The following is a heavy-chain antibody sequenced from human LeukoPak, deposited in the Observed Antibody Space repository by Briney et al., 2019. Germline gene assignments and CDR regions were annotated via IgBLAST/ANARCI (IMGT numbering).Heavy chain of an antibody. D-gene: IGHD5-18*01. CDR1: GRSFSGYC. CDR2: TNHSGST. CDR3: ARARGGRGYSYGLFDY. V-gene: IGHV4-34*01. Sequence: PSETLSLTCAVYGRSFSGYCWSWIRQPPGKGLEWIGETNHSGSTNYNPSLKSRVTISVDTSKNQFSLKLSFVTAADTAVYYCARARGGRGYSYGLFDYWGQGTLVTVSS. J-gene: IGHJ4*02.